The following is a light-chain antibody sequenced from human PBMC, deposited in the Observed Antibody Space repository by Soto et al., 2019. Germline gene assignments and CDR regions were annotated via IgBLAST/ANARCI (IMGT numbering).Light chain of an antibody. CDR2: DVS. Sequence: QSALTQPASVSGSPGQSITISCTGTSSDVGLYNYVSWYQHHPGKAPKLMIYDVSDRPSGVSNRFSGSKSGNTASLTISGLQAEDEGDYYCSSYTSTSIVKFGGGTQLTVL. CDR1: SSDVGLYNY. J-gene: IGLJ2*01. V-gene: IGLV2-14*01. CDR3: SSYTSTSIVK.